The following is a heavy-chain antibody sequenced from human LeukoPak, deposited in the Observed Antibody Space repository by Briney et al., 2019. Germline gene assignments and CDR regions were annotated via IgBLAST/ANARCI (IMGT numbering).Heavy chain of an antibody. Sequence: SETLSLTCTVSGGSISSYYWIWIRQPPGKGLEWIGYIYYSGSTNYNPSLKSRVTISVDTSKNQFSLKLSSVTAADTAVYYCARDRRSEGGVRASFDYWGQGTLVTVSS. V-gene: IGHV4-59*01. J-gene: IGHJ4*02. CDR3: ARDRRSEGGVRASFDY. CDR2: IYYSGST. D-gene: IGHD3-10*01. CDR1: GGSISSYY.